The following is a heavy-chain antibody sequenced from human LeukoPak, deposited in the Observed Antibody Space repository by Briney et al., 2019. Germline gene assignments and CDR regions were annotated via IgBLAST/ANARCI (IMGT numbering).Heavy chain of an antibody. D-gene: IGHD2-2*01. CDR3: ARGTVPRSRFLLGFDP. Sequence: GESLKISCKGSGYSFTSYWIGWVRQMPGKGLEWMGIIYPSDSDTRYSPSLQGQVTISADKSISTAYLQWSSLKASDTAMYYCARGTVPRSRFLLGFDPWGQGTLVTVSS. CDR1: GYSFTSYW. CDR2: IYPSDSDT. J-gene: IGHJ5*02. V-gene: IGHV5-51*01.